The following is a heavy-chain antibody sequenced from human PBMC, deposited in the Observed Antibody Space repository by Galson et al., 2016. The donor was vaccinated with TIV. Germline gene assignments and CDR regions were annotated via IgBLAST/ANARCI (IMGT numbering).Heavy chain of an antibody. CDR1: GFTFSSYA. CDR2: ISGGGGTI. J-gene: IGHJ4*02. D-gene: IGHD1-26*01. CDR3: AKDLGGPFDS. V-gene: IGHV3-23*01. Sequence: SLRLSCAASGFTFSSYAMSWVRQAPGKGLEWVSDISGGGGTIYYADSVKGRFTISRDRPKKTLYLQMNSLRADDTDVYYCAKDLGGPFDSWGQGTLVTVSS.